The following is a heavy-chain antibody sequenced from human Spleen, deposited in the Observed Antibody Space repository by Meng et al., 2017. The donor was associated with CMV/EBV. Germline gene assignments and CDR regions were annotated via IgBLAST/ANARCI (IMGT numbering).Heavy chain of an antibody. CDR3: ARIQSRGYVYNVDH. Sequence: SGFTFDAHAFSWVRQAPGKGLEWVAGMSWDGGSVGYADAMWGRFTISRDSAKNALYLQIDNLRPEDTAFYYCARIQSRGYVYNVDHWGQGTLVTVSS. CDR2: MSWDGGSV. CDR1: GFTFDAHA. V-gene: IGHV3-20*03. D-gene: IGHD5-24*01. J-gene: IGHJ5*02.